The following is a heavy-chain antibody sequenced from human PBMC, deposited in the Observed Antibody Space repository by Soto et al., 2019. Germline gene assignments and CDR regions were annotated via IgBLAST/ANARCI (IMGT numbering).Heavy chain of an antibody. J-gene: IGHJ4*02. CDR3: ARLMGY. CDR1: GGSISSSSYY. Sequence: QLQLQESGPGLVKPSETLSLTYTVSGGSISSSSYYWGWIRQPPGKGLEWIGSISSGGSTYYNPSLKSRVTTSVDTSKNQFSLKLSSVTAADTAVYYCARLMGYWGQGTLVTVSS. CDR2: ISSGGST. V-gene: IGHV4-39*01.